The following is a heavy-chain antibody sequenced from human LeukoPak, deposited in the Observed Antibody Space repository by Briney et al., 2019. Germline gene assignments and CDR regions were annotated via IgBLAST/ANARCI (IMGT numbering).Heavy chain of an antibody. D-gene: IGHD1-26*01. J-gene: IGHJ5*02. CDR3: ARESYSGSYSWFDP. V-gene: IGHV1-3*03. Sequence: EASVKVSCKASGYTFTSYAMHWVRQAPGQRLEWMGWINAGNGNTKYSQEFQGRVTITRDTSASTAYMELSSLRSEDMAVYYCARESYSGSYSWFDPWGQGTLVTVSS. CDR2: INAGNGNT. CDR1: GYTFTSYA.